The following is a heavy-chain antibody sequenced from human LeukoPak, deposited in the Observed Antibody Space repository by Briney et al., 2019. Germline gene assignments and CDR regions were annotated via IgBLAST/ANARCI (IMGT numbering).Heavy chain of an antibody. CDR2: ISSSSTI. J-gene: IGHJ3*02. CDR1: GFTFSSYS. CDR3: ARGRRDCSGDCYVAFDI. D-gene: IGHD2-21*02. V-gene: IGHV3-48*01. Sequence: GGSLRLSCAASGFTFSSYSMNWVRQAPGKGLEWVSYISSSSTIYYADSVKGRFTISRDNSKNTLLLQMNSLRAEDTAVYYCARGRRDCSGDCYVAFDIWGQGTMVTVSS.